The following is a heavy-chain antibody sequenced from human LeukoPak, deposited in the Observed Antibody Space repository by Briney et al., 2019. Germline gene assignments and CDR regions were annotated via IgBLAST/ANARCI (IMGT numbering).Heavy chain of an antibody. CDR1: GGTFTSYA. D-gene: IGHD2-15*01. Sequence: ASVKVSCKASGGTFTSYAISWVRQAPGQGLEWMGRMIPILGIANYAQKFQGRVTITADKSTSTAYMELSSLRSEDTAVYYCAREPLGYCSGGSCYSYLNFDYWGQGTLVTVSS. J-gene: IGHJ4*02. CDR3: AREPLGYCSGGSCYSYLNFDY. CDR2: MIPILGIA. V-gene: IGHV1-69*04.